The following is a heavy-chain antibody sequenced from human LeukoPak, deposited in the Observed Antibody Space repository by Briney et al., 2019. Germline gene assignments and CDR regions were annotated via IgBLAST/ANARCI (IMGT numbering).Heavy chain of an antibody. CDR2: IYYSGSS. Sequence: SETLSPTCTVSGGSISSYYWSWIRQPPGKGLEWIGYIYYSGSSNYNPSLKSRVTISVDTSKNQFSLKLSSVTAADTAVYYCARGYSKLPHLRAFDIWGQGTMVTVSS. V-gene: IGHV4-59*01. CDR1: GGSISSYY. D-gene: IGHD1-1*01. CDR3: ARGYSKLPHLRAFDI. J-gene: IGHJ3*02.